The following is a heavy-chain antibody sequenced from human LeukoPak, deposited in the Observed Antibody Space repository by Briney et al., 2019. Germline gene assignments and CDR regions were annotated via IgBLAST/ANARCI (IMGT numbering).Heavy chain of an antibody. V-gene: IGHV3-30*18. J-gene: IGHJ4*02. Sequence: GRSLRLSCAASGFPFSSYGMHWVRQAPGKGLEWVAVISYDGSNKYYADSVKGRFTISRDNSKNTLYLQMNSLRAEDTAVYYCAKDPFDYWGQGTLGTVSS. CDR3: AKDPFDY. CDR2: ISYDGSNK. CDR1: GFPFSSYG.